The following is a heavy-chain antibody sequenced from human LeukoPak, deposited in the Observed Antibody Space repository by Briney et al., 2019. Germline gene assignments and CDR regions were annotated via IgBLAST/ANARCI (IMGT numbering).Heavy chain of an antibody. D-gene: IGHD1-26*01. CDR3: ARDATTVYAGFDY. CDR2: INHSRST. CDR1: GGSFSGYY. J-gene: IGHJ4*02. V-gene: IGHV4-34*01. Sequence: SETLSLTCAVYGGSFSGYYWSWIRQPPGKGLEWIGEINHSRSTNYNPSLKSRVTISVDTSKNQFSLKLSSVTAADTAVYYCARDATTVYAGFDYWGQGTLVTVSS.